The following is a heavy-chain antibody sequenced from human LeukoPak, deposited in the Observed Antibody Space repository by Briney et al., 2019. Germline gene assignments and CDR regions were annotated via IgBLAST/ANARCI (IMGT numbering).Heavy chain of an antibody. Sequence: GGSLRLSCAASGFTFSSYGMHWVRQAPGKGLEWVAFIRYDGSNKYYADSVKGRFTISRDNSKNTLYLQMNSLRAEDTAVYYCARDPGLYDSSGSYANRFDYWGQGTLVTVSS. CDR2: IRYDGSNK. CDR1: GFTFSSYG. D-gene: IGHD3-22*01. V-gene: IGHV3-30*02. J-gene: IGHJ4*02. CDR3: ARDPGLYDSSGSYANRFDY.